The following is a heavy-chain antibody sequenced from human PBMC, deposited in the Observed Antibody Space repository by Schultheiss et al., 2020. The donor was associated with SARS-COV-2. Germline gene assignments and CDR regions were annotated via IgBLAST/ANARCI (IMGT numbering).Heavy chain of an antibody. J-gene: IGHJ6*02. CDR1: GGTFSSYA. CDR2: IIPIFGTA. D-gene: IGHD3-3*01. V-gene: IGHV1-69*13. Sequence: SVKVSCKASGGTFSSYAISWVRQAPGQGLEWMGGIIPIFGTANYAQKFQGRVTITADESTSTAYMELSSLRSEDTAVYYCARDTSRFLEWLPRKDYGMDVWGQGTTVTVSS. CDR3: ARDTSRFLEWLPRKDYGMDV.